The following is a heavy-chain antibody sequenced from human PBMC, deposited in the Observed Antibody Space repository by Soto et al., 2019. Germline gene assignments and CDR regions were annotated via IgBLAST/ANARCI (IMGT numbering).Heavy chain of an antibody. J-gene: IGHJ4*02. CDR1: GYTFTRFY. CDR2: INPSDGKT. Sequence: ASVKVSCKASGYTFTRFYMYWVRQAPGQGLEWMGIINPSDGKTNYGQKFQGRVTMTRDTSTNTVYMELSSLRSKDTAVYYCARSISMIVVVPAGPFDYWGQGTLVTVSS. V-gene: IGHV1-46*01. D-gene: IGHD3-22*01. CDR3: ARSISMIVVVPAGPFDY.